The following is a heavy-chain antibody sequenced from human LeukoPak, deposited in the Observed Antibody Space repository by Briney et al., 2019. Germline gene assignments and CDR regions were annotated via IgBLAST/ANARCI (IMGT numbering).Heavy chain of an antibody. D-gene: IGHD6-6*01. CDR1: GGSISSSSYY. J-gene: IGHJ4*02. Sequence: SETLSLTCTVSGGSISSSSYYWGWIRQPPGKGLEWIGSIYYSGSTYYNPSLKSRVTISVDTSKNQFSLKLSSVTAADTAVYYCANYYSSSYDIDYWGQGTLVTVSP. CDR3: ANYYSSSYDIDY. CDR2: IYYSGST. V-gene: IGHV4-39*01.